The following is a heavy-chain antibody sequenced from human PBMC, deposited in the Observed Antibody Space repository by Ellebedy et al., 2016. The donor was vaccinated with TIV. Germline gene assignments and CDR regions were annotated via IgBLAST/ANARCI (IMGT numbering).Heavy chain of an antibody. CDR1: GFTFSSYA. CDR2: ISGSGGST. CDR3: AKVWVTYSSSRRWDYYYGMDV. V-gene: IGHV3-23*01. Sequence: GGSLRLXCAASGFTFSSYAMSWVRQAPGKGLEWVSAISGSGGSTYYADSVKGRFTISRDNSKNTLYLQMNSLRAEDTAVYYCAKVWVTYSSSRRWDYYYGMDVWGQGTTVTVSS. J-gene: IGHJ6*02. D-gene: IGHD6-13*01.